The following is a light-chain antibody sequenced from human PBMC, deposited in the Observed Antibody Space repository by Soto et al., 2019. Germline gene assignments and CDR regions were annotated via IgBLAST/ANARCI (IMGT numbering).Light chain of an antibody. V-gene: IGKV4-1*01. CDR3: QQYYSTPLT. CDR2: WAS. CDR1: QSVLYSSKNKNF. J-gene: IGKJ4*01. Sequence: DIVMTQSPDSLAVSLGERATINCKSSQSVLYSSKNKNFLAWYQQKPGQPPKLIIYWASTRESGVPDRFSGSGSGTDFPLTIRSLQAEDVAVYYCQQYYSTPLTFGGGTKVEIK.